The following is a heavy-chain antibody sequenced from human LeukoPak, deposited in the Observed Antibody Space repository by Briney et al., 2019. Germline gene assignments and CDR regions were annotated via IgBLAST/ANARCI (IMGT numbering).Heavy chain of an antibody. D-gene: IGHD3-16*02. V-gene: IGHV3-21*01. Sequence: GESLKISCAASGFTFSSYSMNWVRQAPGKGLEWVSSISSSSSYIYYADSVKGRFTISRDNAKNSLYLQMNSLRAEDTAVYYCARDGDYEITFGGVIAPYYFDYWGQGTLVTVSS. CDR2: ISSSSSYI. J-gene: IGHJ4*02. CDR3: ARDGDYEITFGGVIAPYYFDY. CDR1: GFTFSSYS.